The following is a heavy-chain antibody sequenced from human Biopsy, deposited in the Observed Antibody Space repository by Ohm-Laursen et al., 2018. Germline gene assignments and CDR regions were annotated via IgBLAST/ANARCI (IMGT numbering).Heavy chain of an antibody. J-gene: IGHJ6*02. Sequence: GSSVKVSCKASGGTFSSFAISWVRQAPGQGLEWMGGILPIFHTTSYAQKFQGRITITADEFPRTAYMELSSLRSEDTAVYYCARGVSGTPYHNYGLDVWGQGTTVTVSS. V-gene: IGHV1-69*01. D-gene: IGHD3-10*01. CDR3: ARGVSGTPYHNYGLDV. CDR2: ILPIFHTT. CDR1: GGTFSSFA.